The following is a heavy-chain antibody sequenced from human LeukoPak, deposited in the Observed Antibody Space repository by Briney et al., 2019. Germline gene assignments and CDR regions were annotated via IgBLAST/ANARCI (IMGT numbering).Heavy chain of an antibody. CDR2: INPSGGST. V-gene: IGHV1-46*01. J-gene: IGHJ4*02. Sequence: GASVKVSCKASGYTFTSYYMHWVRQAPGQGLEWMGIINPSGGSTSYAQKFQGRVTMTRDTSTSTVYMELSSLRSEDTAVYYCARDGITGYSSNGFDYWGQGTLVIVSS. CDR3: ARDGITGYSSNGFDY. D-gene: IGHD6-13*01. CDR1: GYTFTSYY.